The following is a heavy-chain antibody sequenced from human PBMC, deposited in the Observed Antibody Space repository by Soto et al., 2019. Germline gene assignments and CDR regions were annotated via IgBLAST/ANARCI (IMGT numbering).Heavy chain of an antibody. D-gene: IGHD2-2*02. J-gene: IGHJ6*02. CDR1: GYSFTSYW. CDR3: ARRGYCSSTSCYTRSHYYYGMDV. Sequence: GESLKISCKGSGYSFTSYWIGWVRQMPGKGLEWMGIIYPGDSDTRYSPSFQGQVTISADKSISTAYLQWSSLKASDTAMYYCARRGYCSSTSCYTRSHYYYGMDVWGQGTTVTVSS. CDR2: IYPGDSDT. V-gene: IGHV5-51*01.